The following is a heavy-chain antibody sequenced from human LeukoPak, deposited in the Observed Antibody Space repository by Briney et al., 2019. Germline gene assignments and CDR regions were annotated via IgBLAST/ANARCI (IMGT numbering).Heavy chain of an antibody. CDR1: GFTFTRFN. CDR2: ITTSGTYI. V-gene: IGHV3-21*04. Sequence: GSLRLSCAASGFTFTRFNMNWDRQAPGKGLELVSSITTSGTYIYYADSVKGRFTVSRDNAKNSLYLQMNSLRAEDTAVYYCARPFYYDTNGGEGMDVWGQGTTVTVSS. D-gene: IGHD3-22*01. CDR3: ARPFYYDTNGGEGMDV. J-gene: IGHJ6*02.